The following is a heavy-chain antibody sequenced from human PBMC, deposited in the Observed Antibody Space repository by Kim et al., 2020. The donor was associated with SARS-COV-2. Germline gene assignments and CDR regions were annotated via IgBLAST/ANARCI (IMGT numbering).Heavy chain of an antibody. CDR2: IVVGSGNT. CDR3: AAFPTGAYYYYGGEV. D-gene: IGHD3-10*01. V-gene: IGHV1-58*02. J-gene: IGHJ6*02. CDR1: GFTFTSSA. Sequence: SVKVSCKASGFTFTSSAMQWVRQARGQRLEWIGWIVVGSGNTNYAQKFQERVTITRDMSTSTAYMELSSLSSEDTAVYYCAAFPTGAYYYYGGEVWGQETTVTVSS.